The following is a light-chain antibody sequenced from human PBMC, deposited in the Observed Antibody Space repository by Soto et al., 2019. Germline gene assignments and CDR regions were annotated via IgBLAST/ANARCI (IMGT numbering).Light chain of an antibody. J-gene: IGKJ1*01. Sequence: SVLTQSPGTLSLSPGERATLSCRASQSMHSTSLAWYRQKPGHAPRLLISGASGRATGIPDRFSVSGSGTDFTLSSGSLEPEDLAVYYCHYGNSPPWTFAQGTKVDIK. V-gene: IGKV3-20*01. CDR1: QSMHSTS. CDR2: GAS. CDR3: HYGNSPPWT.